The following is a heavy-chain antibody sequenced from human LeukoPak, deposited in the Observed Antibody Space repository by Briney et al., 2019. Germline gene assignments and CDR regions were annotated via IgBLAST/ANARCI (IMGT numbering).Heavy chain of an antibody. V-gene: IGHV1-69*05. CDR1: GGTFSGYA. CDR3: APDSYYYDSSSG. D-gene: IGHD3-22*01. CDR2: IIPIFGTA. J-gene: IGHJ4*02. Sequence: GASVKVSCKASGGTFSGYAISWVRQAPGQGLEWMGRIIPIFGTANYAQKFQGRVTITTDESTSTAYMELSSLRSEDTAVYYCAPDSYYYDSSSGWGQGTLVTVSS.